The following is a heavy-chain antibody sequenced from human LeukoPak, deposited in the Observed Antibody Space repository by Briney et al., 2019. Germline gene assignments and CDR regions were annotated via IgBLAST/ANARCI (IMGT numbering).Heavy chain of an antibody. V-gene: IGHV4-34*01. J-gene: IGHJ6*03. CDR1: SFTFSSYN. CDR3: ARPNRYYDFWSRLRGSYYYYMDV. D-gene: IGHD3-3*01. CDR2: INHSGST. Sequence: GSLRLSCAASSFTFSSYNMNWIRQPPGKGLEWIGEINHSGSTNYNPSLKSRVTISVDTSKNQFSLKLSSVTAADTAVYYCARPNRYYDFWSRLRGSYYYYMDVWGKGTTVTVSS.